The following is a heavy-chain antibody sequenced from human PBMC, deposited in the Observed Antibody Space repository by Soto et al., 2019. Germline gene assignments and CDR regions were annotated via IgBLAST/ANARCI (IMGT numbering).Heavy chain of an antibody. CDR1: GFTFSSYT. J-gene: IGHJ6*02. CDR2: ISDSGDYI. V-gene: IGHV3-21*01. D-gene: IGHD2-8*01. CDR3: ARGCTNGVCYRTPGFYYGMDV. Sequence: GGSLRLSCAASGFTFSSYTMNWVRQAPGKGLEWVSSISDSGDYIYYADSLKGRFTISRDNAKNSLYLQMNSLRAEDTALYYCARGCTNGVCYRTPGFYYGMDVWGQGTTVTVSS.